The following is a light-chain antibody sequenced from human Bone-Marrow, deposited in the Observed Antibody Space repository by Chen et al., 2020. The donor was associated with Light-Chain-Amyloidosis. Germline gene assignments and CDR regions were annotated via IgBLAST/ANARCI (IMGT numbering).Light chain of an antibody. CDR3: SSCTGSSTLV. CDR1: STDVGGYNY. J-gene: IGLJ3*02. CDR2: DVS. Sequence: QSALTQPASVSGSPAQSITISCTGTSTDVGGYNYVSWYQQHPGKSPTLMIYDVSIRPSGVSNRGSGSKSSNTSSLTISGLQAEDGADYYCSSCTGSSTLVFGGGTKLTVL. V-gene: IGLV2-14*01.